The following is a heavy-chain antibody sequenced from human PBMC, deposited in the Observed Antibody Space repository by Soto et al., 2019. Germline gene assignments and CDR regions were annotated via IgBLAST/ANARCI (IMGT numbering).Heavy chain of an antibody. Sequence: QVQLVQSGAEVKKPGASVKVSCKASGYTFTSFGITWVRQALGQGLEWLGWSSPYNGNTHYVQKFQGRVTMTTDTSTSTAYMELRSLRSDDTAVYYCARGGLGYCSGGSCPQNWFDPWGQGTLVTVSS. CDR2: SSPYNGNT. D-gene: IGHD2-15*01. J-gene: IGHJ5*02. CDR1: GYTFTSFG. V-gene: IGHV1-18*01. CDR3: ARGGLGYCSGGSCPQNWFDP.